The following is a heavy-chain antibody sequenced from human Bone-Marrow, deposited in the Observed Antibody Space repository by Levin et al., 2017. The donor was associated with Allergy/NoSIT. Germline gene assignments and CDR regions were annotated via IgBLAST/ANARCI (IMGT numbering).Heavy chain of an antibody. CDR3: ARFGIAAAGSDAFDI. CDR1: GFTFSSSG. D-gene: IGHD6-13*01. Sequence: LSLTCAASGFTFSSSGMHWVRQAPGKGLEWVAVIWYDGTYKYYADSVKGRFTISRDNSKNTLYLQMNSLRAEDTAVYYCARFGIAAAGSDAFDIWGQGTMVTVSS. J-gene: IGHJ3*02. V-gene: IGHV3-33*01. CDR2: IWYDGTYK.